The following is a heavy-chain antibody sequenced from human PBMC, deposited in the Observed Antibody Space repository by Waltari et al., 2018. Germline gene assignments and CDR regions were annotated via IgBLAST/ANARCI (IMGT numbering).Heavy chain of an antibody. D-gene: IGHD2-8*01. V-gene: IGHV1-8*02. J-gene: IGHJ5*02. CDR1: GYTFINYE. CDR2: MNPNSGAT. CDR3: ARGRDLYANFDYNWFDP. Sequence: QVQLVQSGAEVLKPGASVKVSCQASGYTFINYEINWVRQATGQGLEWMGWMNPNSGATAYAQKFQGRITMTRDTSITTAYMELSNLRSDDTAVFYCARGRDLYANFDYNWFDPWGQGTRVTVSS.